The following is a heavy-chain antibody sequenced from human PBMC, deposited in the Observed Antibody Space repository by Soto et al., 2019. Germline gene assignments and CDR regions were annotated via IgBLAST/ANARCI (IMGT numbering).Heavy chain of an antibody. J-gene: IGHJ4*01. CDR1: GGSITSYG. D-gene: IGHD3-16*02. Sequence: VSLRISRSVAGGSITSYGSSWVRQMPGKGLEWMGRIDPSDSYTNYSPSFQGHVTISADKSISTAYLQWRGMKASDTAMYYRAKHVIPGTVQVFEFWGHGTLVPVSS. CDR3: AKHVIPGTVQVFEF. V-gene: IGHV5-10-1*01. CDR2: IDPSDSYT.